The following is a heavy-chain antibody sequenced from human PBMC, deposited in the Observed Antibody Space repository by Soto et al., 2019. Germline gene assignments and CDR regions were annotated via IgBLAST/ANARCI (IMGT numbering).Heavy chain of an antibody. Sequence: SETLSLTCTVSGCSIRSSSYYWGWIRQPPGKELEWIGSIYYSGSTYYNPSLKSRVTISVDTSKNQFSLKLSSVTAADTAVYYCARHSERGLYYYDSRAHVAPFDYSGQGTLVSVS. CDR1: GCSIRSSSYY. CDR3: ARHSERGLYYYDSRAHVAPFDY. CDR2: IYYSGST. V-gene: IGHV4-39*01. J-gene: IGHJ4*02. D-gene: IGHD3-22*01.